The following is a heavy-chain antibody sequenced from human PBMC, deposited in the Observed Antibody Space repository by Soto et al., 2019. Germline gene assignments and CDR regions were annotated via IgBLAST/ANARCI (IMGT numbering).Heavy chain of an antibody. J-gene: IGHJ6*02. Sequence: QGQLVQSGVEVKKPGASVRVSCKASGYPFTNYGINWVRLAPGQGLEWMGRISGRSGGTNYGPKFRDRITMATDTSAKTDYMELRRLRFDDTAVYYCAKDGGHGARMHICGMDVWGQGTTVTVSS. CDR1: GYPFTNYG. V-gene: IGHV1-18*01. D-gene: IGHD2-21*01. CDR3: AKDGGHGARMHICGMDV. CDR2: ISGRSGGT.